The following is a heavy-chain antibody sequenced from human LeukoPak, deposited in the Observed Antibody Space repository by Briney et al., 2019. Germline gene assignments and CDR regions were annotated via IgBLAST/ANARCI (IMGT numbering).Heavy chain of an antibody. J-gene: IGHJ5*02. V-gene: IGHV1-2*02. CDR3: ARARTYSVGLSWYDP. CDR2: INPNSGAT. CDR1: GYTFTGYF. Sequence: ASVKVSCKASGYTFTGYFMHWVRQAPGQELEWMGWINPNSGATNYAQKFQGRVTMTRDTSISTAYMELSRLIFDDTAVYYCARARTYSVGLSWYDPWGQGTLVTVSS. D-gene: IGHD2-21*01.